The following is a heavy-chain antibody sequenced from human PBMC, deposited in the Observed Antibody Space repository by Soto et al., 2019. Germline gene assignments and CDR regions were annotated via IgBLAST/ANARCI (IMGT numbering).Heavy chain of an antibody. CDR1: GYSISSGYY. Sequence: SETLSLTCAVSGYSISSGYYWGWIRQPPGKGLEWIGSIYHSGSTYYNPSLKSRVTISVDTSKNQFSLKLSSVTAADTAVYYCARTTGYSSGWYGPYYYGMDVWGQGTTVTVSS. CDR2: IYHSGST. CDR3: ARTTGYSSGWYGPYYYGMDV. D-gene: IGHD6-19*01. V-gene: IGHV4-38-2*01. J-gene: IGHJ6*02.